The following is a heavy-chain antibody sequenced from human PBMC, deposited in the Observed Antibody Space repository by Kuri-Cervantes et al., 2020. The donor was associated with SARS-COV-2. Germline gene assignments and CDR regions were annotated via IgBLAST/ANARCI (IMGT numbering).Heavy chain of an antibody. CDR1: GYTFTNYD. D-gene: IGHD6-19*01. Sequence: ASVKVSCKASGYTFTNYDINWVRQATGQGLEWMGIINPSGGSTSYAQKFQGRVTMTRDTSTSTVYMELSSLRSEDTAVYYCARESWGVAVAEMRIDYWGQGTLVTVSS. V-gene: IGHV1-46*01. CDR3: ARESWGVAVAEMRIDY. J-gene: IGHJ4*02. CDR2: INPSGGST.